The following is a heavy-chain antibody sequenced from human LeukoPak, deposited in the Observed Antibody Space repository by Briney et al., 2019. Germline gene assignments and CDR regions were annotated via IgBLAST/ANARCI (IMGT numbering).Heavy chain of an antibody. CDR3: ARYGNWNSYDY. D-gene: IGHD1-7*01. Sequence: ASVKVSCKASGGTFSSYAISWVRQAPGQRLEWMGWINAGNGNTKYSQNFQGRVTITRDTSVSTAYMELNSLRSEDTAVYYCARYGNWNSYDYWGQGTLVTVSS. V-gene: IGHV1-3*01. CDR1: GGTFSSYA. J-gene: IGHJ4*02. CDR2: INAGNGNT.